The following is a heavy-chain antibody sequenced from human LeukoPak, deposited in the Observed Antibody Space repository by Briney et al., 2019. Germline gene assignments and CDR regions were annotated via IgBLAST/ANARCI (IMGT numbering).Heavy chain of an antibody. CDR2: ISGSGGST. CDR1: GFTFSSYT. V-gene: IGHV3-23*01. Sequence: PGGSLRLSCAASGFTFSSYTMNWVRQAPGKGLEWVSAISGSGGSTYYADSVKGRFTISRDNSKNTLYLQMNSLRAEDTAVYYCAKDVELWFGESILSPSDYWGQGTLVTVSS. J-gene: IGHJ4*02. CDR3: AKDVELWFGESILSPSDY. D-gene: IGHD3-10*01.